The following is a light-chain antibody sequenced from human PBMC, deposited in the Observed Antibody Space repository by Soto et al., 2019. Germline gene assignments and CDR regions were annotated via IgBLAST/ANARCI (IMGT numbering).Light chain of an antibody. J-gene: IGLJ2*01. V-gene: IGLV2-18*02. CDR3: SSYTSSTTLV. CDR1: SSDVGSYNR. CDR2: EVN. Sequence: QSALTQPPSVSGSPGQSVTLSCTGTSSDVGSYNRVSWYQQPPGTAPKLMIYEVNNRPSGVPDRFSGSKSGNTASLTISGLQAEDEADYYCSSYTSSTTLVFGGGTKLTVL.